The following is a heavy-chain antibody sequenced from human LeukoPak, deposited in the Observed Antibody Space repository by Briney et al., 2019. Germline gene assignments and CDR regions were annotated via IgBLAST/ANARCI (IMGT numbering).Heavy chain of an antibody. J-gene: IGHJ4*02. CDR1: GGTFTSYA. CDR2: IIPILGIA. Sequence: SVKVSCKASGGTFTSYAISWVRQAPGQGLKWMGRIIPILGIANYAQKFQGRVTITADKSTSTAYMELSSLRSEDTAVYYCARVASYGQVDYWGQGTLVTVSS. CDR3: ARVASYGQVDY. V-gene: IGHV1-69*04. D-gene: IGHD5-18*01.